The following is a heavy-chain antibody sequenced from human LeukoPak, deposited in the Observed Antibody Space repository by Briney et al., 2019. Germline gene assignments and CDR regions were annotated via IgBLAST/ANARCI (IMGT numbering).Heavy chain of an antibody. CDR2: IYYSGST. D-gene: IGHD1/OR15-1a*01. CDR3: ARKQGDY. Sequence: SETLSLTCPVSGDSITSYYWTWIRPPHGGGLGWIGYIYYSGSTNYNPSLTSRVTISVDTSKNQFSLRLSSVTAADTAVYYCARKQGDYWGQGTLVTVSS. CDR1: GDSITSYY. V-gene: IGHV4-59*01. J-gene: IGHJ4*02.